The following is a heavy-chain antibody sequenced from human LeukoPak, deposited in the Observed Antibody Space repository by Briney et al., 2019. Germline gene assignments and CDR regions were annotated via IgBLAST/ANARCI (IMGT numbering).Heavy chain of an antibody. CDR2: IKGDGSEK. Sequence: PGGSLRLSCAASGFTFSSYWMTWVRQAPGRGLEWVANIKGDGSEKYYADSVRGQFTIPRDNAKNSLYLQMNSLRAEDTAVYYCAIFGLVAAIDSWGQGTLVTVSS. D-gene: IGHD5-12*01. CDR1: GFTFSSYW. CDR3: AIFGLVAAIDS. V-gene: IGHV3-7*02. J-gene: IGHJ4*02.